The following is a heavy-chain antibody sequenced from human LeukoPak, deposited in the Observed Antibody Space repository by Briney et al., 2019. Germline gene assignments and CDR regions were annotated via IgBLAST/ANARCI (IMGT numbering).Heavy chain of an antibody. CDR1: GDSISSYY. D-gene: IGHD2-2*01. J-gene: IGHJ6*03. V-gene: IGHV4-4*07. CDR3: ARRRTTGLSGYMDV. Sequence: PSETLSLTCTVSGDSISSYYWSWIRQPAGKGLEWIGRIYTSGSTDYNPSLKSRVTISIDESKNQFSLKLTSVTAADTAVYYCARRRTTGLSGYMDVWGKGTTVTVSS. CDR2: IYTSGST.